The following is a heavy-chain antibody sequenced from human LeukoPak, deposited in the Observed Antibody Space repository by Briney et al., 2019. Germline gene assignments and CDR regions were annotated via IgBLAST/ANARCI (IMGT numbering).Heavy chain of an antibody. CDR2: IRSQSNGGTT. Sequence: GGSLRLSCAASGFTFTNAWMSWVRQAPGKGLEWVGRIRSQSNGGTTDYAAPVKGRFTISRDDSKNTLYLQMNSLKTEDTAVYYCTTDCSFDSGYDFYYYGMDVWGQGTTVTVSS. D-gene: IGHD5-12*01. CDR1: GFTFTNAW. J-gene: IGHJ6*02. V-gene: IGHV3-15*01. CDR3: TTDCSFDSGYDFYYYGMDV.